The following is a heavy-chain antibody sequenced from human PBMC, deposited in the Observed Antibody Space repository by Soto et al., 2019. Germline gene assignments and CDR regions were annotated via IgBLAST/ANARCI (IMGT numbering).Heavy chain of an antibody. CDR1: GGTFSSYA. CDR3: ARGRITIFGVVIIFDYYYGMDV. J-gene: IGHJ6*02. CDR2: IIPIFGTA. D-gene: IGHD3-3*01. V-gene: IGHV1-69*06. Sequence: ASVKVSCKASGGTFSSYAISWLRQAPGQGLEWMGGIIPIFGTANYAQKFQGRVTITADKSTSTAYMELSSLRSEDTAVYYCARGRITIFGVVIIFDYYYGMDVWGQGTTVTVSS.